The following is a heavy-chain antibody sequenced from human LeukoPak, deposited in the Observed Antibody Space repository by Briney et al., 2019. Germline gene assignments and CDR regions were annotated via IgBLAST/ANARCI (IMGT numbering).Heavy chain of an antibody. CDR3: ARGRGKYCSSTSCYTGIGFDP. J-gene: IGHJ5*02. D-gene: IGHD2-2*02. Sequence: SVKVSCKASGGTFSSYAISWVRQAPGQGLEWMGRIIPNFGIANYEQKFQGRVTITADKSTSTAYMELSSLRSEDTAVYYCARGRGKYCSSTSCYTGIGFDPWGQGTLVTVSS. CDR1: GGTFSSYA. CDR2: IIPNFGIA. V-gene: IGHV1-69*04.